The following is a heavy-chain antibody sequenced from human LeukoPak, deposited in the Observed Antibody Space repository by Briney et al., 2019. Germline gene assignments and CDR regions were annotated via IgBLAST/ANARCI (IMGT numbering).Heavy chain of an antibody. CDR2: MYYDGST. CDR1: DGSISSNY. J-gene: IGHJ6*03. D-gene: IGHD2-21*01. Sequence: PSETLSLTCTVSDGSISSNYWCWIRQPQRQGLELIGYMYYDGSTNSNQTPTRRIPISLDMYKSQFYLKLTLLSVADTDAYYCLRHLLFYSFYYIDVWGKGTTVSVSS. CDR3: LRHLLFYSFYYIDV. V-gene: IGHV4-59*08.